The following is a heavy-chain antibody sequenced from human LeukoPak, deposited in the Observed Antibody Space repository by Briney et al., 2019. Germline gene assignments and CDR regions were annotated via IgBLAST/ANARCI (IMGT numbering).Heavy chain of an antibody. CDR1: GFTLSSYA. Sequence: GGSLRLSCAASGFTLSSYAMSWVRQGPGKGLEWVSAISVSGNTYHADSVKGRFTISRDNSKNTLYLQMNSLRAEDTAVYYCAKDYATVGDYDYWGQGTLVTVSS. J-gene: IGHJ4*02. V-gene: IGHV3-23*01. CDR3: AKDYATVGDYDY. D-gene: IGHD4-23*01. CDR2: ISVSGNT.